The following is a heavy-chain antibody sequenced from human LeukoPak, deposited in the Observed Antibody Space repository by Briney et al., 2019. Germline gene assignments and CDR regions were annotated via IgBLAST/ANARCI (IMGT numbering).Heavy chain of an antibody. CDR2: INHSGGT. J-gene: IGHJ5*02. CDR3: ARAPYYYGSGSYYNIPWFDP. V-gene: IGHV4-34*01. Sequence: PSETLSLTCAVYGGSFSGYYWSWIRQPPGKGLEWIGEINHSGGTNYNPSLKSRVTISVDTSKNQFSLKLSSVTAADTAVYYCARAPYYYGSGSYYNIPWFDPWGQGTLVTVSS. D-gene: IGHD3-10*01. CDR1: GGSFSGYY.